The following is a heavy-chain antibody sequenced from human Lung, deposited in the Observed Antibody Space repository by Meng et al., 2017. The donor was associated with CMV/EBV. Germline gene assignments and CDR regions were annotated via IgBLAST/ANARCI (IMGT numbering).Heavy chain of an antibody. D-gene: IGHD3-10*01. CDR3: TKDLRPGGADV. Sequence: GGSLRLSCTVSPFTFHNYAMHWVRQAPGKGLEWVSGFSLDTDRIDYADSVKGRFTVSIDSAKGSLYLQMNSLRVEDTALYYCTKDLRPGGADVWGQGTTVTVSS. V-gene: IGHV3-9*01. CDR2: FSLDTDRI. J-gene: IGHJ6*02. CDR1: PFTFHNYA.